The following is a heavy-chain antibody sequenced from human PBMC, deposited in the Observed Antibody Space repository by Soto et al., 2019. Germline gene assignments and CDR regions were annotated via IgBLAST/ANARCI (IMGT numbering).Heavy chain of an antibody. D-gene: IGHD3-16*01. CDR3: VRSLGWLQDSLFDP. V-gene: IGHV4-30-2*06. Sequence: SETLSLTCTVSGGSINSACHSWGGVRQSPGKCLEWIGYTYHSGSSYYKPSLKRRVTMSIDTSKNQFSLHLSSVTAADPAVYYCVRSLGWLQDSLFDPWGQGIPVTVSS. CDR1: GGSINSACHS. CDR2: TYHSGSS. J-gene: IGHJ5*02.